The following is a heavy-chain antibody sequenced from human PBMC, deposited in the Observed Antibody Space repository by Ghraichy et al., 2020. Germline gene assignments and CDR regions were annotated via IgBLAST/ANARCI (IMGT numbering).Heavy chain of an antibody. D-gene: IGHD3-16*01. CDR3: AREGDPSAKYYFDY. V-gene: IGHV1-69*04. CDR1: GGTFSSYA. CDR2: IIPILGIA. J-gene: IGHJ4*02. Sequence: SVKVSCKASGGTFSSYAISWVRQAPGQGLEWMGRIIPILGIANYAQKFQGRVTITADKSTSTAYMELSSLRSEDTAVYYCAREGDPSAKYYFDYWGQGTLVTVSS.